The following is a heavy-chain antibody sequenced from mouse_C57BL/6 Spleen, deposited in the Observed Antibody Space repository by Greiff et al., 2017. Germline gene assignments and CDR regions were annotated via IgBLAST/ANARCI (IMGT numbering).Heavy chain of an antibody. V-gene: IGHV1-82*01. CDR3: AFCQYYYAMDY. CDR1: GYAFSSSW. J-gene: IGHJ4*01. CDR2: IYPGDGDT. Sequence: VQLQQSGPELVKPGASVKISCKASGYAFSSSWMNWVKQRPGKGLEWIGRIYPGDGDTNYNGKFKGKATLTADKSSSTAYMQLSSLTSEDSAVYFCAFCQYYYAMDYWGQGTTVTVSS. D-gene: IGHD6-1*01.